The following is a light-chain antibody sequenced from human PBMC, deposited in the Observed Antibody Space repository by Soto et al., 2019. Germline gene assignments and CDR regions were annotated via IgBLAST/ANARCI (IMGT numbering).Light chain of an antibody. Sequence: QSALTQAACVSGSPGQSITISCTGTSSDVGGYNYVSWYQQHPGKAPKLMIYEVSNRPSGVSNRFSGSKSGNTASLTISGLQAEDEADYYCSSYTSSSPYVFGTGTKVTVL. CDR3: SSYTSSSPYV. CDR1: SSDVGGYNY. V-gene: IGLV2-14*01. CDR2: EVS. J-gene: IGLJ1*01.